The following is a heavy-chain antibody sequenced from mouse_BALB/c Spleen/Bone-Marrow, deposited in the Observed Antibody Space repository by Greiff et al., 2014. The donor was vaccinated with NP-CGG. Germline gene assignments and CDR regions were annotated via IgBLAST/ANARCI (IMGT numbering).Heavy chain of an antibody. V-gene: IGHV1-82*01. D-gene: IGHD1-1*01. CDR1: GYAFSSSW. CDR3: ARTYGSSSFVY. J-gene: IGHJ3*01. Sequence: VQLQESGPEMVKPGASVKISCRASGYAFSSSWMNWVKQRPGQGLEWIGRIYPGDGDTNYNGKFKGKATLTADKSSSTAYMQLSSLTSVDSAVYICARTYGSSSFVYWGQGTLATVSA. CDR2: IYPGDGDT.